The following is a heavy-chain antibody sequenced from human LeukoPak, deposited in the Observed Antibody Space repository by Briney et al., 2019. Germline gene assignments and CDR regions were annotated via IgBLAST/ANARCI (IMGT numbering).Heavy chain of an antibody. J-gene: IGHJ4*02. CDR2: ISGSGGST. D-gene: IGHD4-17*01. CDR1: GFTVSSNY. Sequence: GGSLRLSCAVSGFTVSSNYMSWVRQAPGKGLEWVSAISGSGGSTYYADSVKGRFTISRDNSKNTLYLQMNSLRAEDTAVYYCAKDHGDYLSYWGQGTLVTVSS. CDR3: AKDHGDYLSY. V-gene: IGHV3-23*01.